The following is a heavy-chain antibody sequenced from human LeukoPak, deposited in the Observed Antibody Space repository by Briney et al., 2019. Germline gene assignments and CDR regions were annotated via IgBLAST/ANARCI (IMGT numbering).Heavy chain of an antibody. CDR2: IYSGGST. Sequence: PGGSLRLSCAASGFTVSSNYMSWVRQAPGKGLEWVSVIYSGGSTYYADSVKGRFTISRDKSKNTLYLQMNSLRVEDTALYYCAKDTYEVGTTNFDYWGQGTLVTVSS. J-gene: IGHJ4*02. V-gene: IGHV3-53*01. CDR1: GFTVSSNY. D-gene: IGHD1-26*01. CDR3: AKDTYEVGTTNFDY.